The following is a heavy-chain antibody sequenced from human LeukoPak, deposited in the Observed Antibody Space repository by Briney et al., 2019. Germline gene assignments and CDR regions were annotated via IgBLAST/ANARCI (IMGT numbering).Heavy chain of an antibody. CDR3: AISGSYYHQLYYYYYMDV. V-gene: IGHV4-61*02. CDR1: GGSISSGSYY. CDR2: IYTSGST. D-gene: IGHD1-26*01. J-gene: IGHJ6*03. Sequence: SETLSLTCTVSGGSISSGSYYWSWIRQPAGKGLEWIGRIYTSGSTNYNPSLKSRVTISVDTSKNQFSLKLSSVTAADTAVYYCAISGSYYHQLYYYYYMDVWGKGTTVTVSS.